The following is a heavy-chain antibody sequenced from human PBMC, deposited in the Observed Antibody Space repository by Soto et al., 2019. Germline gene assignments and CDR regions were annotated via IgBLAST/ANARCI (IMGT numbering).Heavy chain of an antibody. V-gene: IGHV1-2*04. Sequence: ASVKVSCKASGYTFTGYYMHWVRQAPGQGLEWMGWINPNSVGTNYAQKFQGWVTMTRDTSISTAYMELSRLRSDDTAVYYCATQRSEWELSFDYWGQGTLVTVSS. J-gene: IGHJ4*02. D-gene: IGHD1-26*01. CDR2: INPNSVGT. CDR3: ATQRSEWELSFDY. CDR1: GYTFTGYY.